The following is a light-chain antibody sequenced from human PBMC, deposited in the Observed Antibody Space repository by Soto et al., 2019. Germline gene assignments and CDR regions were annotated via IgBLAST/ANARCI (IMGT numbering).Light chain of an antibody. J-gene: IGKJ1*01. CDR3: QQYNNWPWT. CDR2: GAS. V-gene: IGKV3-15*01. Sequence: EIVMTQSPATLSVSPGERATLSCRASQSVSNNLAWYQHKPGQAPRLLIYGASTRATGIPARFSGSGSGTEFTLTISSLQSEDFAVYYCQQYNNWPWTFGQGTKVDIK. CDR1: QSVSNN.